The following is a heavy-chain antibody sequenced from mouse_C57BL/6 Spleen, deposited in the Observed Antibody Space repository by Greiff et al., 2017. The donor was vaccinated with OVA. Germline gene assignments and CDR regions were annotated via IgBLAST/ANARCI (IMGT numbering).Heavy chain of an antibody. CDR3: ARDYDYESYAMDY. V-gene: IGHV5-6*01. D-gene: IGHD2-4*01. Sequence: EVMLVESGGDLVKPGGSLKLSCAASGFTFSSYGMSWVRQTPDKRLEWVATISSGGSYTYYPDSVKGRFTISRDNAKNTLYLQMSSLKSEDTAMYYCARDYDYESYAMDYWGQGTSVTVSS. CDR2: ISSGGSYT. CDR1: GFTFSSYG. J-gene: IGHJ4*01.